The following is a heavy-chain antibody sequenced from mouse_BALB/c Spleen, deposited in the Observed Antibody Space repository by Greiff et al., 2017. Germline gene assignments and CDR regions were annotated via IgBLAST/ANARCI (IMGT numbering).Heavy chain of an antibody. D-gene: IGHD2-1*01. Sequence: EVKLMESGGGLVQPGGSRKLSCAASGFTFSSFGMHWVRQAPEKGLEWVAYISSGSSTIYYADTVKGRFTISRDNPKNTLFLQMTSLRSEETAMYYCASTSGYGNYYAMDYWGQGTSVTVSS. V-gene: IGHV5-17*02. CDR1: GFTFSSFG. CDR2: ISSGSSTI. CDR3: ASTSGYGNYYAMDY. J-gene: IGHJ4*01.